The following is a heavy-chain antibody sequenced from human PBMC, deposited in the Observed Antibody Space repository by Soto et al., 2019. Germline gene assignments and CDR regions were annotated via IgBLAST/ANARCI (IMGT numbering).Heavy chain of an antibody. CDR2: ISAYNGNT. CDR3: ARDLRGYSYGFEPY. Sequence: ASVKVSCKASGYTFTSYGISWVRQAPGQGLEWMGWISAYNGNTNYAQKLQGRVTMTTDTSTSTAYMELRSLRSDDTAVYYCARDLRGYSYGFEPYSGQGTLVTVSS. D-gene: IGHD5-18*01. V-gene: IGHV1-18*04. CDR1: GYTFTSYG. J-gene: IGHJ4*02.